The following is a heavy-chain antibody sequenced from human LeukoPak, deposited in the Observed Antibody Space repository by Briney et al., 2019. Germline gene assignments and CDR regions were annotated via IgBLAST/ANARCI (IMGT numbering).Heavy chain of an antibody. CDR3: AIGNYALG. CDR1: GFTFSDYW. V-gene: IGHV3-74*01. J-gene: IGHJ4*02. D-gene: IGHD3-16*01. CDR2: INTDGGST. Sequence: GGSLRLSCAASGFTFSDYWMHWVRQAPGKGLVWVSRINTDGGSTTYADSVKGRFTISKDNAKNTLYLQMNSLRAEDTAVYYCAIGNYALGWGQGTLVTVSS.